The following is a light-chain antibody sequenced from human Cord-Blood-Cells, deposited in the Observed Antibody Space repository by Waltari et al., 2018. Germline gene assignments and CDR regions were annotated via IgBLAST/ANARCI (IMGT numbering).Light chain of an antibody. Sequence: NFMLTHPHSVSESPGKTVTISCTRSSGSIASNYVQWYQQRPGSAPTTVIYEDNQRPSGVPDRFSGSIDSSSNSASLTISGLKTEDEADYYCQSYDSSTLVFGGGTKLTVL. CDR2: EDN. CDR1: SGSIASNY. V-gene: IGLV6-57*03. CDR3: QSYDSSTLV. J-gene: IGLJ3*02.